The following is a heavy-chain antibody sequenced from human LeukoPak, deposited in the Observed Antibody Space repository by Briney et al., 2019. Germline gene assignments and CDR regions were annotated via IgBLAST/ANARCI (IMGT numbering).Heavy chain of an antibody. J-gene: IGHJ4*02. Sequence: PGGSLRLSCAASGFTFSSYGMSWVRQAPGKGLEWVSAISGSGGSTYYADSVKGRFTISRDNSKNTLYLKMNSLRAEDTAVYYCARGQGGGDFDYWGQGTLVTVSS. CDR2: ISGSGGST. CDR3: ARGQGGGDFDY. V-gene: IGHV3-23*01. D-gene: IGHD3-16*01. CDR1: GFTFSSYG.